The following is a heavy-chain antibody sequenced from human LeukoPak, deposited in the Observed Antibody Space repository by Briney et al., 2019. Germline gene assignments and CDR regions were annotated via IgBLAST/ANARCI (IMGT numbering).Heavy chain of an antibody. D-gene: IGHD2-15*01. V-gene: IGHV4-39*07. CDR1: GESTSSNHYY. CDR2: IYYTGST. Sequence: PSETLSLTCTVSGESTSSNHYYWGWIRQPPGKGLEWIGSIYYTGSTYYNPSLKSRVTISVDTSKNQFSLKLSSVTAADTAVYYCARILRYYYYYYMDVWGKGTTVTVSS. J-gene: IGHJ6*03. CDR3: ARILRYYYYYYMDV.